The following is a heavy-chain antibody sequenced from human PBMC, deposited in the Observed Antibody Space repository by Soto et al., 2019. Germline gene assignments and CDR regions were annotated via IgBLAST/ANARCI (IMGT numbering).Heavy chain of an antibody. J-gene: IGHJ6*02. CDR2: IYYSGST. D-gene: IGHD6-19*01. CDR1: GGSISSYY. V-gene: IGHV4-59*01. CDR3: ARCIAVAGNEKTYYYYGMDV. Sequence: SETLSLTCTVSGGSISSYYWSWIRQPPGKGVEWIGDIYYSGSTNYNPSLKSRVTISVDTSKNQFSLKLSSVTAADTAVYYCARCIAVAGNEKTYYYYGMDVWGQGTTVTVSS.